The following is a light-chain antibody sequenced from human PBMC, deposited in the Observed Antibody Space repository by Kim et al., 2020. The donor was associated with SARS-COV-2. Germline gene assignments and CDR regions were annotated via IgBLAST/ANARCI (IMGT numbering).Light chain of an antibody. CDR1: SSDVGAYNY. V-gene: IGLV2-11*01. CDR2: DVS. J-gene: IGLJ1*01. Sequence: GQSVTISCTGGSSDVGAYNYVSWYQHRPGKAPKLVIYDVSPRPSGVPDRFSGSKSGNTASLTISGLQAEDEADYYSCSYAGNYTYVFETGTKVTVL. CDR3: CSYAGNYTYV.